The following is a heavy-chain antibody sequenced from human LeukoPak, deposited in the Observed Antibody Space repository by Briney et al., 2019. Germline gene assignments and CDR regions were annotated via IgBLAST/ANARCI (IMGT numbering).Heavy chain of an antibody. D-gene: IGHD3-22*01. Sequence: PSETLSLTCTVSGGSISSSSYYWGWIRQPPGKGLEWIGSIYYSGSTYYNPSLKSRVTISVDTSKNQFSLKLSSVTAADTAVYYCARDTYYYDTNGFLFDYWGQGTLVTVSS. CDR2: IYYSGST. J-gene: IGHJ4*02. CDR3: ARDTYYYDTNGFLFDY. V-gene: IGHV4-39*07. CDR1: GGSISSSSYY.